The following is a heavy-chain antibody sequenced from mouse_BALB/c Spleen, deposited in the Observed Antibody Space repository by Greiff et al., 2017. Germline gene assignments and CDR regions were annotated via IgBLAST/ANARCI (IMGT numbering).Heavy chain of an antibody. Sequence: EVKVEESGGGLVQPGGSMKLSCVASGFTFSNYWMNWVRQSPEKGLEWVAEIRLKSNNYATHYAESVKGRFTISRDDSKSSVYLQMNNLRAEDTGIYYCTTSYYGYYYAMDYWGQGTSVTVSS. CDR1: GFTFSNYW. CDR3: TTSYYGYYYAMDY. J-gene: IGHJ4*01. CDR2: IRLKSNNYAT. V-gene: IGHV6-6*02. D-gene: IGHD2-9*01.